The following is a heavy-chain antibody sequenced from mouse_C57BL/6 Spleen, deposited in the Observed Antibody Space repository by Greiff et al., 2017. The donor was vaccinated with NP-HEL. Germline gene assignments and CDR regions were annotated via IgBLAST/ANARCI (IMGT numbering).Heavy chain of an antibody. CDR1: GYTFTSYW. V-gene: IGHV1-55*01. CDR2: IYPGSGST. J-gene: IGHJ2*01. CDR3: ARYGNDYDGFDY. Sequence: QVQLQQPGAELVKPGASVKMSCKASGYTFTSYWITWVKQRPGQGLEWIGDIYPGSGSTNYNEKFKSKATLTVDTSSSTAYMQLSSLTSEDSAVYYCARYGNDYDGFDYWGQGTTLSVSS. D-gene: IGHD2-4*01.